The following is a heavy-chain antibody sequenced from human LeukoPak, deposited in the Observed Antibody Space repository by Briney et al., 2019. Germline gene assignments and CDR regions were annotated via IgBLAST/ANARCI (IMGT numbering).Heavy chain of an antibody. J-gene: IGHJ2*01. CDR2: INHSGNT. CDR3: AGAVMMTAKYYWYFDL. CDR1: GGSFSGFY. D-gene: IGHD2-21*02. V-gene: IGHV4-34*01. Sequence: SETLSLTCAVYGGSFSGFYWSWIRQSPGKGLEWIGEINHSGNTNYSPSLKSRVTISVDTSGNQFSLKLNSVTAADTAIYYCAGAVMMTAKYYWYFDLWGRGTLVTVSS.